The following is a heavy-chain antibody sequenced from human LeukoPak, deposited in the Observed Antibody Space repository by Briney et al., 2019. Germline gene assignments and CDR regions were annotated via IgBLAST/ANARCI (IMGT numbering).Heavy chain of an antibody. CDR3: ARDRPLRDYYDSSGYPDAFDI. CDR1: GYTFTGYY. CDR2: INPNSGGT. J-gene: IGHJ3*02. D-gene: IGHD3-22*01. V-gene: IGHV1-2*02. Sequence: ASVKVSCKASGYTFTGYYVHWVRQAPGQGLEWMGWINPNSGGTNYAQKFQGRVTMTRDTSISTAYMELSRLRSDDTAVYYCARDRPLRDYYDSSGYPDAFDIWGQGTMVTVSS.